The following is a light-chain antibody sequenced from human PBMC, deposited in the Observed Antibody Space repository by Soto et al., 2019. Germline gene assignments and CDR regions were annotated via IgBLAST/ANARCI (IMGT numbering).Light chain of an antibody. CDR2: LNSDGSH. CDR1: SGHTTYA. CDR3: QTWGTGPVV. V-gene: IGLV4-69*01. Sequence: QAVVTQSPSASASLGASVKLTCTLSSGHTTYAIAWHQQQPEKGPRYLMNLNSDGSHSKGDGIPDRFSGSSSGAERYLTISSLQSEDEADYYCQTWGTGPVVFGGGTKLTVL. J-gene: IGLJ2*01.